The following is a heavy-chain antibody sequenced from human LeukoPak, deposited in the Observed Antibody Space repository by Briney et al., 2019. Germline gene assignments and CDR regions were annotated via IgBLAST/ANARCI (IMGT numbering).Heavy chain of an antibody. J-gene: IGHJ6*02. V-gene: IGHV3-7*03. CDR3: ARNNGMDV. CDR1: GFTFDDYA. Sequence: GGSLRLSCAASGFTFDDYAMHWVRQAPGRGPEWVANVNRDGSETYYLDSVKGRFTISKDNAKNSLYLQMNSLRAEDTALYHCARNNGMDVWGQGTTVTVSS. CDR2: VNRDGSET.